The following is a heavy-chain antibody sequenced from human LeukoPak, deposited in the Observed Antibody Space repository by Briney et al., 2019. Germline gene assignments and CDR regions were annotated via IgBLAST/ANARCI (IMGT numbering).Heavy chain of an antibody. CDR3: TGGGGGDYGDNWFDP. CDR1: GFTLGDYA. J-gene: IGHJ5*02. CDR2: IRSKAYGGTT. D-gene: IGHD4-17*01. Sequence: GGSLRLSCTASGFTLGDYAMSWFRQAPGKGLEWVGFIRSKAYGGTTEYAASVKGRFTISRDDSKSIAYLQMNSLKTEDTAVYYRTGGGGGDYGDNWFDPWGQGTLVTVSS. V-gene: IGHV3-49*03.